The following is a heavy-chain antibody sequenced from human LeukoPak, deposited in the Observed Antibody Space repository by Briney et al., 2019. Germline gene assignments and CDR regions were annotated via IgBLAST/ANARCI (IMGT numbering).Heavy chain of an antibody. V-gene: IGHV4-59*12. J-gene: IGHJ4*02. D-gene: IGHD1-14*01. CDR3: ARGLNQYYFDS. CDR2: IYYSGST. CDR1: GGSISSYY. Sequence: SETLSLTCTVSGGSISSYYWSWIRQPPGKGLEWIGYIYYSGSTNYNPSLKSRVTISVDTSKNQFSLKLTSVTAADTALYYCARGLNQYYFDSWGQGILVTVSS.